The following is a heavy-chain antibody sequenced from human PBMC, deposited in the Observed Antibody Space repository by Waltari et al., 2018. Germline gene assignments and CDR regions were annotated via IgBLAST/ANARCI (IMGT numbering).Heavy chain of an antibody. CDR2: FDPEDGET. CDR1: GYTLTELS. V-gene: IGHV1-24*01. J-gene: IGHJ5*02. CDR3: ATEITIFGVVPRPLDP. Sequence: QVQLVQSGAEVKKPGASVTVSCKVSGYTLTELSMPWVRQAPGKGLEWMGGFDPEDGETIYAQKFQGRVTMTEDTSTDTAYMELSSLRSEDTAVYYCATEITIFGVVPRPLDPWGQGTLVTVSS. D-gene: IGHD3-3*01.